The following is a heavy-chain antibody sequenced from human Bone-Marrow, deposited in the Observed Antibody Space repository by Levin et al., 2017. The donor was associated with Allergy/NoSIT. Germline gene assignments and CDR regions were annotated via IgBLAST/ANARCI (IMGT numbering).Heavy chain of an antibody. CDR1: GFTLSNYV. CDR3: AKHGGSRYCSGGSCYRAPVDY. CDR2: VSGSGYTT. V-gene: IGHV3-23*01. D-gene: IGHD2-15*01. Sequence: LSLICAASGFTLSNYVMSWVRQAPGKGLYWVSSVSGSGYTTYYADSVKGQFTISRDNSKNTLHLQLNSLTAEDTAVYFCAKHGGSRYCSGGSCYRAPVDYWGQGALVTVSS. J-gene: IGHJ4*02.